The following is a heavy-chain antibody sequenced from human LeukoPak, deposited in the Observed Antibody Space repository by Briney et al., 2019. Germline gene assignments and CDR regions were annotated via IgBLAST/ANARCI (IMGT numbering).Heavy chain of an antibody. J-gene: IGHJ5*02. CDR2: IRPDGRDK. V-gene: IGHV3-7*03. CDR3: GREDRTFDP. CDR1: GFTFSGFY. Sequence: GGSLRLSCAASGFTFSGFYMNWVRQAPGKGLEWVANIRPDGRDKHYVDSVKGRFTISRDNAKNSLYLEMNSLRAEDTAVYYCGREDRTFDPWGQGTLVTVSS.